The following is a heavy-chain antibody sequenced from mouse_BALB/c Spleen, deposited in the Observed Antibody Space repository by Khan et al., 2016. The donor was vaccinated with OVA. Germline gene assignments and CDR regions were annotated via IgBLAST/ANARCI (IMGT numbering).Heavy chain of an antibody. V-gene: IGHV5-17*02. CDR1: GFTFSSFG. CDR2: ISSGSSTI. CDR3: ARRKLTGDAMDY. Sequence: EVMLVESGGGLVQPGGSRKLSCAASGFTFSSFGMHWVRQAPEKGLEWVAYISSGSSTIYYADTVKGRFTISRDNPKNTLFLQMTSLRSEDTAMYYCARRKLTGDAMDYWGQGTSVTVSS. J-gene: IGHJ4*01. D-gene: IGHD4-1*01.